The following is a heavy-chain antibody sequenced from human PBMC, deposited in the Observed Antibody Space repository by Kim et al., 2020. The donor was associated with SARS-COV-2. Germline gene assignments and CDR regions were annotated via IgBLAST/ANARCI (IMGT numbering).Heavy chain of an antibody. CDR1: GFTFSSYE. D-gene: IGHD3-22*01. V-gene: IGHV3-48*03. J-gene: IGHJ4*02. Sequence: GGSLRLSCAASGFTFSSYEMNWVRQAPGKGLEWVSYISSSGSTIYYADSVKGRFTISRDNAKNSLYLQMNRLRAEETVVYYCARALITPVYYYVSSGSPRHFDYWGQGTLVTVSS. CDR2: ISSSGSTI. CDR3: ARALITPVYYYVSSGSPRHFDY.